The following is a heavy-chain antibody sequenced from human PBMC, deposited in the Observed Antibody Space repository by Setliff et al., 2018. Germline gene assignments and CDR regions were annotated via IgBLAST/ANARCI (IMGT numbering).Heavy chain of an antibody. CDR2: INTNTGNP. CDR1: GYTFTSYA. D-gene: IGHD6-13*01. V-gene: IGHV7-4-1*02. J-gene: IGHJ2*01. Sequence: GASVQVSCKASGYTFTSYAMNWVRQAPGQGLEWMGWINTNTGNPTYAQCFTGRFVFSLDTSVSTAYLQISSLKADDTAVYYCARAYSSPARWYFDLWGRGTLVTVSS. CDR3: ARAYSSPARWYFDL.